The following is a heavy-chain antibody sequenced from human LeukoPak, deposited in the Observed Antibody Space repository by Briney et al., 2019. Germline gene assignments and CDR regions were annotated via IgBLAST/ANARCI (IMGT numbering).Heavy chain of an antibody. CDR1: GFIFSDYN. V-gene: IGHV3-53*01. J-gene: IGHJ4*02. CDR2: IYSGGST. Sequence: GGSLRLSCAASGFIFSDYNMNWVRQAPGKGLEWVSVIYSGGSTYYADSVKGRFTISRDNSKNTLYLQMNSLRAEDTAVYYCARGYCSGGSCYSGFDYWGQGTLVTVSS. D-gene: IGHD2-15*01. CDR3: ARGYCSGGSCYSGFDY.